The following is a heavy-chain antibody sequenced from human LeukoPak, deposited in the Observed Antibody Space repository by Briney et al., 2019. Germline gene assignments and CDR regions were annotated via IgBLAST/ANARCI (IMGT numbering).Heavy chain of an antibody. CDR2: IYYSGST. J-gene: IGHJ5*02. V-gene: IGHV4-61*08. CDR1: GASISSGGYY. Sequence: PSETLSLTCTVSGASISSGGYYWSWIRQPPGKGLEWIGYIYYSGSTNYNPSLKSRVTISVDTSKNQFSLKLSSVTAADTAVYYCARGERGAWNAGWFDPWGQGTLVTVSS. CDR3: ARGERGAWNAGWFDP. D-gene: IGHD1-1*01.